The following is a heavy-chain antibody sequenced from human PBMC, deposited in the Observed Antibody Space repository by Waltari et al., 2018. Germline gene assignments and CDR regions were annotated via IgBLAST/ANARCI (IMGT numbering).Heavy chain of an antibody. J-gene: IGHJ5*02. CDR1: GGSISSTSYY. CDR3: ARHHITGTDRGWLDP. V-gene: IGHV4-39*07. Sequence: QLQLQESGPGLVKPSETLSLTCTVSGGSISSTSYYWGWLRQPPGKGLECIGNIYYAGRTYYSPSLKSRVTISIDTSKNQFSLKLRSVTAADTAVYYCARHHITGTDRGWLDPWGQGILVTVSS. CDR2: IYYAGRT. D-gene: IGHD1-20*01.